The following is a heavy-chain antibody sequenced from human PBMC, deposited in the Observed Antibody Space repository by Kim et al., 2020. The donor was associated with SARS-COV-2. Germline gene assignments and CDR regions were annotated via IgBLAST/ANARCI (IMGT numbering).Heavy chain of an antibody. V-gene: IGHV3-7*01. J-gene: IGHJ4*02. Sequence: GGSLRLSCAASGFTLSSSWMSWVRQAPGKGLEWVANINKDGSDKKYVEYVKGRFTISRDNAKNSLYLQMSSLSAEDTAVYLCARETGGGNPFHNWGQGTLVTVSS. D-gene: IGHD7-27*01. CDR3: ARETGGGNPFHN. CDR2: INKDGSDK. CDR1: GFTLSSSW.